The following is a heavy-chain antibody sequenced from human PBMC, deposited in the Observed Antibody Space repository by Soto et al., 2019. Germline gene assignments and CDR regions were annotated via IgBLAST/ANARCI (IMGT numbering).Heavy chain of an antibody. CDR1: GFTFSSYG. Sequence: QVQLVESGGGVVQPGRSLRLSCAASGFTFSSYGMHWVRQAPGKGLEWVAVISYDGSNKYYADSVKGRFTISRDKSKNTLYLQMNSLRGEDTAVYYCAKGLGSGYFYYGMDVWGQGTTVTVSS. J-gene: IGHJ6*02. D-gene: IGHD3-22*01. CDR2: ISYDGSNK. V-gene: IGHV3-30*18. CDR3: AKGLGSGYFYYGMDV.